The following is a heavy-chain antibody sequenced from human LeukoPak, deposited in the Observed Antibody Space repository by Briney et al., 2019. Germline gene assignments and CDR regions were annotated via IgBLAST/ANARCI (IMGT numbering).Heavy chain of an antibody. D-gene: IGHD1-26*01. J-gene: IGHJ4*02. Sequence: GGSLRLSCAASGFTFSGSAMHWVRQASGKGLQWVGRIKTKASSYATAYAASVKGRFTISRDDSKNTAYLQMNSLKTEDTAVYYCTRLISGSFRFDYWGQGSLVTVSS. CDR3: TRLISGSFRFDY. CDR2: IKTKASSYAT. V-gene: IGHV3-73*01. CDR1: GFTFSGSA.